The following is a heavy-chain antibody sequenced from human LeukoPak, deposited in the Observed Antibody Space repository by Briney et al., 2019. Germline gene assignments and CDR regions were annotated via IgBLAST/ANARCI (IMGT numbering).Heavy chain of an antibody. V-gene: IGHV3-30*04. J-gene: IGHJ3*02. Sequence: PGGSLRLSCAASGFTFSSYAMHWVRQAPGKGLEWVAVISYDGSNKYYADSVKGRFTIARDNSKNTLYLQMNSLRAEDTAVYYCARDWSGNEGDAFDIWGQGTMVTVSS. CDR1: GFTFSSYA. D-gene: IGHD1-1*01. CDR2: ISYDGSNK. CDR3: ARDWSGNEGDAFDI.